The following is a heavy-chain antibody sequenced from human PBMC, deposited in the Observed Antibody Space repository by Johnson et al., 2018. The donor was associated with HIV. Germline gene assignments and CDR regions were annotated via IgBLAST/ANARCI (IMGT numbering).Heavy chain of an antibody. Sequence: QVQLVESGGGVVQPGKSLTLSCVASGLSFSNFGIHWVRQAPGKGPEWVATTSFDERGKHYTDSVKGRFTISRDNSKNALYLQLNSLRPGDTAVYYCARDGAIAGAATEALDLWGQGTMVIVSS. V-gene: IGHV3-30*03. D-gene: IGHD1-26*01. CDR2: TSFDERGK. CDR1: GLSFSNFG. CDR3: ARDGAIAGAATEALDL. J-gene: IGHJ3*01.